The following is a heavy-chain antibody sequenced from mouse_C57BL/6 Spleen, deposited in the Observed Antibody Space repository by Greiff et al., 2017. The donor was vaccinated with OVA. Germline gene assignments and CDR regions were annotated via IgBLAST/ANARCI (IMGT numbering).Heavy chain of an antibody. Sequence: EVKLMESEGGLVQPGSSMKLSCTASGFTFSDYYMAWVRQVPEKGLEWVANINYDGSSTYYLDSLKSRFIISRDNAKNILYLQMSSLKSEDTATYYCARVYYYGSRGGLYFDVWGTGTTVTVSS. J-gene: IGHJ1*03. CDR3: ARVYYYGSRGGLYFDV. CDR2: INYDGSST. CDR1: GFTFSDYY. D-gene: IGHD1-1*01. V-gene: IGHV5-16*01.